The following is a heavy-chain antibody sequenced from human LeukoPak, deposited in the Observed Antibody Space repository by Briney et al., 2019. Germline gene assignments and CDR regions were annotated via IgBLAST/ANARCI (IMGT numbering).Heavy chain of an antibody. CDR1: GFTFSHYA. J-gene: IGHJ6*02. Sequence: GGSLRLSCADSGFTFSHYAMHWVRQAPGKGLEWVAVISYDGSNKYFADSVKGRFTISRDNSKNTLYLQMNSLRPEDTAVYYCARDGGRYYAPHYYGMDVWGQGTTVTVSS. CDR3: ARDGGRYYAPHYYGMDV. CDR2: ISYDGSNK. D-gene: IGHD2-2*01. V-gene: IGHV3-30-3*01.